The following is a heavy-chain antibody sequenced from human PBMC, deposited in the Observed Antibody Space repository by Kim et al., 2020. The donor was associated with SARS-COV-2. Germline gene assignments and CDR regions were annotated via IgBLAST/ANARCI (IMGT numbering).Heavy chain of an antibody. CDR3: ARAVVVVVAATLWFDP. J-gene: IGHJ5*02. CDR1: GFTFSSYW. CDR2: IKQDGSEK. D-gene: IGHD2-15*01. V-gene: IGHV3-7*01. Sequence: GGSLRLSCAASGFTFSSYWMSWVLQAPGKGLEWVANIKQDGSEKYYVDSVKGRFTISRDNAKNSLYLQMNSLRAEDTAVYYCARAVVVVVAATLWFDPWGQGTLVTVSS.